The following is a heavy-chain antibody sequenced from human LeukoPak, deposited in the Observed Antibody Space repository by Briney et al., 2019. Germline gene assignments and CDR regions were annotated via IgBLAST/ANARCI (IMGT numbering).Heavy chain of an antibody. D-gene: IGHD3-3*01. CDR1: EFTLRSHS. CDR2: ISGGSDKV. Sequence: GGSLRLSSVASEFTLRSHSMDWVRQAPGKGLEWLAYISGGSDKVYYVGSVKGRFTISRDNAKNSLYLQMDRLRDDDTAVYYCARGFWSGKSDSFDVWGQGTMVTVAA. V-gene: IGHV3-48*02. J-gene: IGHJ3*01. CDR3: ARGFWSGKSDSFDV.